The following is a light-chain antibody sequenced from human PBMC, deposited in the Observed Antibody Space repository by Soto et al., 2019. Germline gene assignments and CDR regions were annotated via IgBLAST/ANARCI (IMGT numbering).Light chain of an antibody. Sequence: EIVLTQSPGTLSLSPGDRATLSCRASQSVTSNYLAWYQQKPGQAPRLLIKGASRRATDIPDRFSGSGSGTDFTLTISRLEPEDFAVYYCQQYDTSPAFGQGTKVEIK. CDR3: QQYDTSPA. V-gene: IGKV3-20*01. CDR1: QSVTSNY. J-gene: IGKJ1*01. CDR2: GAS.